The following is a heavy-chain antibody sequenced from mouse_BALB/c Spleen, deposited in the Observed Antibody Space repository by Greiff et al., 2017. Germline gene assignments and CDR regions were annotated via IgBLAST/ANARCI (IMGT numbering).Heavy chain of an antibody. Sequence: VQLQQPGAELVRPGASVKMSCKASGYTFTSYTMHWVKQRPGQGLEWIGYINPSSGYTEYNQKFKDKTTLTADKSSSTAYMQLSSLTSEDSAVYYCAREITAATSYYFDYWGQGTTLTVSS. D-gene: IGHD1-2*01. V-gene: IGHV1-4*02. CDR3: AREITAATSYYFDY. CDR2: INPSSGYT. CDR1: GYTFTSYT. J-gene: IGHJ2*01.